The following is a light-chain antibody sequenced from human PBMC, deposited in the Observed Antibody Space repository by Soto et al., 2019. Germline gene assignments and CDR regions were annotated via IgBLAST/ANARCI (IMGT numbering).Light chain of an antibody. CDR1: QSVSIY. CDR3: QQRSNWPLT. Sequence: EIVLTQSPATLSLSPGERATLSCRASQSVSIYLAWYQQKPGQAPRLLFYDASNRATGIPARFSGSGSGTDFTLTISSLEPEDFAVYYCQQRSNWPLTFGGGTKVEIK. V-gene: IGKV3-11*01. J-gene: IGKJ4*01. CDR2: DAS.